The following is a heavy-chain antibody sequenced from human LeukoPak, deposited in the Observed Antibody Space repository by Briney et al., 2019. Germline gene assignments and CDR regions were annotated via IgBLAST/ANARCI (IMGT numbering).Heavy chain of an antibody. J-gene: IGHJ4*02. V-gene: IGHV3-30-3*01. CDR1: GFTFSSYA. CDR3: AREDILTGYTIDY. Sequence: GGSLRLSCAASGFTFSSYAMHWVRQAPGKGLEWVAVISYDGSNKYYADSVKGRFTISRGNSKNTLYLQMNSLRAEDTAVYYCAREDILTGYTIDYWGQGTLVTVSS. D-gene: IGHD3-9*01. CDR2: ISYDGSNK.